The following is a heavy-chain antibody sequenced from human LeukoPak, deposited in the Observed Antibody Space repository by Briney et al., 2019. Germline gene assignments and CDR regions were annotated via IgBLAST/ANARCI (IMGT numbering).Heavy chain of an antibody. J-gene: IGHJ4*02. CDR3: AGAYYGYVWGSYRGYFDY. CDR1: GGTFSSYA. D-gene: IGHD3-16*01. V-gene: IGHV1-69*05. CDR2: IIPIFGTA. Sequence: SVKVSCKASGGTFSSYAISWVRQAPGQGLEWMGRIIPIFGTANYAQKFQGRVTITTDESTSTAYMELSSLRSEDTAVYYCAGAYYGYVWGSYRGYFDYWGQGTLVTVSS.